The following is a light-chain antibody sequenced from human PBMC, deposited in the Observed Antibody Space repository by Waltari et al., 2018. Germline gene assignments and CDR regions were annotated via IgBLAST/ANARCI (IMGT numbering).Light chain of an antibody. J-gene: IGLJ1*01. V-gene: IGLV2-14*02. CDR3: SSYAGRSYV. CDR1: SSDVGSYNS. CDR2: EVD. Sequence: QSALTQPASVSGSPGQSITISCTGTSSDVGSYNSVSWYQQHPGKGPKLILYEVDKRTAGVSNRVSGSKSGNTASLTISGLQTEDEADYYCSSYAGRSYVFGTGTKVAVL.